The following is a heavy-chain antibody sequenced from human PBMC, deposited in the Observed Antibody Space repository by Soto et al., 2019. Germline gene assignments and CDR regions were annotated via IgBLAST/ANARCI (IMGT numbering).Heavy chain of an antibody. Sequence: SATLSLTCTLLRPSVLSGLYSWNWIRQLPGKGLQWLGHVHPNGNIYYNPSLQSRFTMSMDASNNQVSLQLNSVTVADTAVYYCVRGSDPYKCGFWGQGALVTVS. CDR1: RPSVLSGLYS. J-gene: IGHJ4*02. D-gene: IGHD6-25*01. V-gene: IGHV4-31*03. CDR3: VRGSDPYKCGF. CDR2: VHPNGNI.